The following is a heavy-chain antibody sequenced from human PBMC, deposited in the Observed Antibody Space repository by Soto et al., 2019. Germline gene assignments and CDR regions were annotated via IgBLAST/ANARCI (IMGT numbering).Heavy chain of an antibody. Sequence: PSETLSLTCAVSGGSISSSNWWSWVRQPPGKGLEWIGEIYHSGSTNYNPSLKSRVTISVDKSKNQFSLKLSSVPAADTAVYYCARVPPPRNWFDPWGQGTLVTVSS. J-gene: IGHJ5*02. CDR1: GGSISSSNW. CDR2: IYHSGST. CDR3: ARVPPPRNWFDP. V-gene: IGHV4-4*02.